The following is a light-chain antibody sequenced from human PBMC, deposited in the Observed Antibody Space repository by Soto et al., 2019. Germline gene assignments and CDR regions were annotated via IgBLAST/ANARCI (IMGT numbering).Light chain of an antibody. CDR2: EVT. J-gene: IGLJ1*01. CDR1: SGDIGHYNY. Sequence: QSALTQPASVSGSPGQSITISCTGTSGDIGHYNYVSWYQQHPGKAPKLIIYEVTHRPPGVSDRFSGSKSGIRASLTISGLQAEYEADYYCSSYTASNTYDFGTGTKLTVL. V-gene: IGLV2-14*01. CDR3: SSYTASNTYD.